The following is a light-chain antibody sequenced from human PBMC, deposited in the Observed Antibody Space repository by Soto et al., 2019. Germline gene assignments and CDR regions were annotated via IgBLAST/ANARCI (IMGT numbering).Light chain of an antibody. J-gene: IGKJ2*03. Sequence: EIVLPQSPGILSLSPGERATLPCRASQSVDSRFLAWYQQKPGQAPRLLMDGSSTRATGIPARFSGSGSGTDFTLTISRLHPEDVAVDYCQGVGSPPHYSCGQGTQLEIK. V-gene: IGKV3-20*01. CDR2: GSS. CDR1: QSVDSRF. CDR3: QGVGSPPHYS.